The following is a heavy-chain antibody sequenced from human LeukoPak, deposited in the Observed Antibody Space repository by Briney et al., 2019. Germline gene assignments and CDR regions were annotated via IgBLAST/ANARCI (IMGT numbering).Heavy chain of an antibody. Sequence: AGGSLRLSCAASGFTFSSYGMSWVRQAPGKGLKWVSVISGSGGTTHYADSVKGRFTISRDNAKNTLYLQMNSLRADDTAVYYCARDYHDSSGSYGVDYWGQGTLVIVSS. D-gene: IGHD3-22*01. CDR1: GFTFSSYG. CDR2: ISGSGGTT. CDR3: ARDYHDSSGSYGVDY. V-gene: IGHV3-23*01. J-gene: IGHJ4*02.